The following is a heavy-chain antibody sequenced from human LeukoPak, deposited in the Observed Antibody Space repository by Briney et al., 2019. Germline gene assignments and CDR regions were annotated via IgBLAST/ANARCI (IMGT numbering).Heavy chain of an antibody. D-gene: IGHD3-10*01. CDR3: AKFSGPFDY. V-gene: IGHV3-30*18. CDR2: ISYDGSNK. Sequence: GGSLRLSCAASEFTFSSYGMHWVRQAPGKGLEWVAVISYDGSNKYYADSVKGRFTISRDNSKNTLYLQMNSLRAEDTAVYYCAKFSGPFDYWGQGTLVTVSS. J-gene: IGHJ4*02. CDR1: EFTFSSYG.